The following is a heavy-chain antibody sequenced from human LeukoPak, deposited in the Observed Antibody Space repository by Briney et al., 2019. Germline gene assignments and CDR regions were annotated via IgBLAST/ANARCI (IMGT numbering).Heavy chain of an antibody. J-gene: IGHJ5*02. V-gene: IGHV3-15*01. Sequence: PGGCLRLSCAASGFTFSNAWMSWVRQSPGKGLEWVGHIKSKTDAGTTDYVAPVKDRFTISRDDSKNTLYLQMNSLKSDDTAVYYCTIAVVGVTVWFDPWGQGTLVTVSS. CDR1: GFTFSNAW. D-gene: IGHD3-16*01. CDR3: TIAVVGVTVWFDP. CDR2: IKSKTDAGTT.